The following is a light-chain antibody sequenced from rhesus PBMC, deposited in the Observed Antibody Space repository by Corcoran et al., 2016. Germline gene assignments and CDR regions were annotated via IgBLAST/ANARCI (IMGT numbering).Light chain of an antibody. V-gene: IGKV2S2*01. CDR3: MQSTKDPFT. CDR1: QSLLHSNGNTY. CDR2: KVT. J-gene: IGKJ3*01. Sequence: DIVMTQTPLSLPVTPGEPASISCRASQSLLHSNGNTYLDWYLQKPGQSPRLLIYKVTHRESWGPDRFRGSGSGTDFTLKISRVEPEDVGVYYCMQSTKDPFTFGPGTKLDIK.